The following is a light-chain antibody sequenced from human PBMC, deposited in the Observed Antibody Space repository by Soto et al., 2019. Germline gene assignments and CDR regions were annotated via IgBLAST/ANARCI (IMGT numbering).Light chain of an antibody. J-gene: IGKJ5*01. CDR1: QDVSNY. V-gene: IGKV1-33*01. Sequence: DIQITQSPSTLPGSVGDRVTITCQASQDVSNYLNWYQQKLGKAPKLLIYDASNLETGVPSRFSGSGSGTYFSFTISSLQPEDFATYYCQQYSNLIPFGQGTRPEIK. CDR3: QQYSNLIP. CDR2: DAS.